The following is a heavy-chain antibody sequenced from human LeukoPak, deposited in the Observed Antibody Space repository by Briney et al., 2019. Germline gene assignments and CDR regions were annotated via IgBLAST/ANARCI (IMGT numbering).Heavy chain of an antibody. Sequence: PGGSLRLSCAASGFTFSSDAMSWVRQAPGKGLEWVSAISGSGGSTYYADSVKGRFTISRDNSKNTLYLQMNSLRAEDTAVYYCAKVLKDYYDSSGYWPGPNFDYWGQGTLVTVSS. CDR3: AKVLKDYYDSSGYWPGPNFDY. D-gene: IGHD3-22*01. CDR1: GFTFSSDA. V-gene: IGHV3-23*01. J-gene: IGHJ4*02. CDR2: ISGSGGST.